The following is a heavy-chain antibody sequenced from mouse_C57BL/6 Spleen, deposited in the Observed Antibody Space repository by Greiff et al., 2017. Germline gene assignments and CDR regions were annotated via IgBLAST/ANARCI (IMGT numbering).Heavy chain of an antibody. J-gene: IGHJ3*01. CDR1: GYTFTDYE. V-gene: IGHV1-15*01. CDR2: IDPETGGT. D-gene: IGHD2-5*01. CDR3: THYSNYRGAY. Sequence: QVQLQQSGAELVRPGASVTLSCKASGYTFTDYEMHWVKQTPVHGLEWIGAIDPETGGTAYNQKFKGKAILTADKSSSTAYMELRSLTSEDSAVYYCTHYSNYRGAYWGQGTLVTVSA.